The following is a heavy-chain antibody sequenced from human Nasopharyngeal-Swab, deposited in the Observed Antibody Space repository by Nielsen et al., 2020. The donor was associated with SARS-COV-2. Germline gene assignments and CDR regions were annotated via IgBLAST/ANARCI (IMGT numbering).Heavy chain of an antibody. CDR2: ISSSGSMI. CDR1: GFTFSDYY. J-gene: IGHJ5*02. D-gene: IGHD3-3*01. CDR3: ARGLTIFDWFDP. Sequence: GEYLKISCAASGFTFSDYYTSWIRQAPGKGLEWVSYISSSGSMIYYADSVKGRFTISRDNAKNSLYLQMNSLRAEDTAVYYCARGLTIFDWFDPWGQGTLVSVSS. V-gene: IGHV3-11*04.